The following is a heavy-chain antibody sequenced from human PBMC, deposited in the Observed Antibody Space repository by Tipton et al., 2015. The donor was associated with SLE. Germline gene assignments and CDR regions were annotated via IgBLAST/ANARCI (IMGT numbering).Heavy chain of an antibody. CDR3: ARQGQLVADY. CDR1: GGSIGSSSYY. D-gene: IGHD6-6*01. Sequence: TLSLTCTVSGGSIGSSSYYRGWIRQPPGKGLEWIGSLYYSGNTSYNPSLKSRVTISVDTSKNQFSLKLSPVTAADTAVYYCARQGQLVADYWGQGTLVTVSS. V-gene: IGHV4-39*01. J-gene: IGHJ4*02. CDR2: LYYSGNT.